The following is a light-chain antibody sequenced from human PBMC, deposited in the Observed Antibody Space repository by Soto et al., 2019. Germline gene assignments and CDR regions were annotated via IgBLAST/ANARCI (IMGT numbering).Light chain of an antibody. CDR3: QYYNDYCWT. V-gene: IGKV1-5*03. CDR1: QSISSW. J-gene: IGKJ1*01. Sequence: DIQLTQSPSTLSASVGDRVTITCRASQSISSWLAWYQQKPGKAPNFLIYKTSNLESGVPSRFSGSGSGTEFTLTISSLQPDDFATYYCQYYNDYCWTFGQGTKAEIK. CDR2: KTS.